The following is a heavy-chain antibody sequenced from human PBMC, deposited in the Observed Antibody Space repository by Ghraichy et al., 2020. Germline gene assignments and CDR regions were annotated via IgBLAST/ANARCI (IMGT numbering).Heavy chain of an antibody. Sequence: SETLSLTCAVYGGSFSGYYWSWIRQPPGKGLEWIGEINHGGDTSYNPSLKSRVTISVDTSKTQFSLKMTSVTAADTAVYYCARGGVTVVIPDYYALDVWGQGTTVTVAS. J-gene: IGHJ6*02. CDR3: ARGGVTVVIPDYYALDV. D-gene: IGHD2-21*01. V-gene: IGHV4-34*01. CDR2: INHGGDT. CDR1: GGSFSGYY.